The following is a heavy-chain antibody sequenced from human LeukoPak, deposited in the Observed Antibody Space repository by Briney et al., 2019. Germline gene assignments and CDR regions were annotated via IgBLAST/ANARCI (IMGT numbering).Heavy chain of an antibody. V-gene: IGHV4-31*03. CDR3: ARGVWFGELFAFDI. Sequence: SETLSLTCTVSGGSISSGGYHWSWIHQHPGKGLEWIGYIYYSGSTYYDPSLKSRVTISVDTSKNQFSLKLSSVTAADTAVYYCARGVWFGELFAFDIWGQGTMVTVSS. J-gene: IGHJ3*02. CDR1: GGSISSGGYH. D-gene: IGHD3-10*01. CDR2: IYYSGST.